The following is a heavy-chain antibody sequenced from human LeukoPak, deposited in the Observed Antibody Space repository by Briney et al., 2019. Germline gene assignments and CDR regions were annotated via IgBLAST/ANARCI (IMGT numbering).Heavy chain of an antibody. CDR3: ARLLAVAGTAADY. V-gene: IGHV4-59*08. CDR1: GGSISSYY. J-gene: IGHJ4*02. D-gene: IGHD6-19*01. CDR2: IYYSGST. Sequence: SETLSLTCTVSGGSISSYYWSWIRQPPGKGLEWIGYIYYSGSTNYNPSLKSRVTISVDTSKNQFSLKLSSVTAADTAVYYCARLLAVAGTAADYWGQGTLVTVSS.